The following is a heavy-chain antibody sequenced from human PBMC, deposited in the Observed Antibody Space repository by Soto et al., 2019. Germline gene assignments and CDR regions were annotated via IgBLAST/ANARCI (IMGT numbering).Heavy chain of an antibody. CDR3: ARGQLVMDY. V-gene: IGHV3-74*01. Sequence: QPGGSLRLSCAASGFSFSSYWMHWVRQGPGKGLVWVSGIKSDGSSTAYADSVKGRFTISRDNAKNTLYLQMNSLRAEDTAVYYCARGQLVMDYWGQGTLVTVSS. CDR1: GFSFSSYW. CDR2: IKSDGSST. D-gene: IGHD6-13*01. J-gene: IGHJ4*02.